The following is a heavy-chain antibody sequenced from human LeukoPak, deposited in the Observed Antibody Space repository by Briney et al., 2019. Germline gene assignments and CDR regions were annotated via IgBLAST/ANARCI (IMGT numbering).Heavy chain of an antibody. CDR1: GFTFSSYS. CDR2: ISSSSSYI. CDR3: ARDSRSGSYYYYYYMDV. Sequence: GRSLRLSCAASGFTFSSYSMNWVRQAPGKGLEWVSSISSSSSYIYYADSVKGRFTISRDNAKNSLYLQMNSQRAEDTAVYYCARDSRSGSYYYYYYMDVWGKGTTVTVSS. V-gene: IGHV3-21*01. J-gene: IGHJ6*03. D-gene: IGHD1-26*01.